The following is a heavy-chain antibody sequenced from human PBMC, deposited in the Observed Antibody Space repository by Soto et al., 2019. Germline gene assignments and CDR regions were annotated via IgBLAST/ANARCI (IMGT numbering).Heavy chain of an antibody. CDR2: IKSKTDGGTT. D-gene: IGHD2-21*02. CDR1: GFTFSNAW. V-gene: IGHV3-15*01. Sequence: GGSLRLSCAASGFTFSNAWMSWVRPAPGKGLEWVGRIKSKTDGGTTDYAAPVKGRFTISRDDSKNTLYLQMNSLKTEDTAVYYCTTGVTSRGMDVWGQGTTVTVSS. CDR3: TTGVTSRGMDV. J-gene: IGHJ6*02.